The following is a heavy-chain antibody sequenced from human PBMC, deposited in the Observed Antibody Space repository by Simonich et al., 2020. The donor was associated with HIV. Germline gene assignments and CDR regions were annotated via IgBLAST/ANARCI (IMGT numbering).Heavy chain of an antibody. CDR2: ISYDGSNK. CDR1: GFTFSSYA. CDR3: ASGGSISSVWADDY. D-gene: IGHD3-16*01. J-gene: IGHJ4*02. Sequence: QVQLVESGGGVVQPGRSLRLSCAASGFTFSSYAMHWVRQAPGKGLEWVAVISYDGSNKYSAESVKGRFTNSRDNSKNTLYLQMNSLRAEDTAVYYCASGGSISSVWADDYWGQGTLVTVSS. V-gene: IGHV3-30*07.